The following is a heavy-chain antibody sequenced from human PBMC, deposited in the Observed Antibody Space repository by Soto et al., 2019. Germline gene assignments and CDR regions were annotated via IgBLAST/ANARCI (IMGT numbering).Heavy chain of an antibody. Sequence: PSETLSLTCAVSSGYISSSNLWSWVRQPPGKGLEWIGEIYHSGSTNYNPSLKSRVTISVDKSKNQFSLKLSSVTAADTAVYYCARGERYYGSGSYYTGVLYYYMDVWGKGTTVTVSS. J-gene: IGHJ6*03. CDR2: IYHSGST. V-gene: IGHV4-4*02. CDR1: SGYISSSNL. D-gene: IGHD3-10*01. CDR3: ARGERYYGSGSYYTGVLYYYMDV.